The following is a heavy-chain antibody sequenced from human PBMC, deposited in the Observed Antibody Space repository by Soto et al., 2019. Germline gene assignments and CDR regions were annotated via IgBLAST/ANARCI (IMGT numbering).Heavy chain of an antibody. CDR2: MNPNSGNT. CDR3: ARAKSSEDAFDI. CDR1: GYTFTSYD. J-gene: IGHJ3*02. Sequence: ASVKVSCKASGYTFTSYDINWVRQATGQGREWMGWMNPNSGNTGYAQKLQGRVTMTRNTSISTAYMELSSLRSEDTAVYYCARAKSSEDAFDIWGQGTMVTVPS. V-gene: IGHV1-8*01. D-gene: IGHD3-10*01.